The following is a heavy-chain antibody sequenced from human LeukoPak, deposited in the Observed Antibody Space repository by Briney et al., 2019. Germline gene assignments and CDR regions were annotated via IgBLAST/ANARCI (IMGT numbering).Heavy chain of an antibody. CDR3: ARLRVVAAPDY. V-gene: IGHV4-4*07. D-gene: IGHD2-15*01. J-gene: IGHJ4*02. CDR2: FYITGGSA. CDR1: GDSISNYY. Sequence: SETLSLTCTVSGDSISNYYWSWIRQPAGEGLEWIGRFYITGGSANYNPSLNNRVTMSVDASKNQFSLKLSSVTAADTAVYYCARLRVVAAPDYWGQGTLVTVSS.